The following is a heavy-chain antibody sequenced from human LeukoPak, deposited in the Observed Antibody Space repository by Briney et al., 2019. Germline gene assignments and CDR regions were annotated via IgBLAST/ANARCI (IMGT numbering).Heavy chain of an antibody. Sequence: GGSLRLSCAASEFTFSSYSMTWVRQAQGKGMGWVSSISGSSSYIFYADSGKGRLTILRENAKKSLYLQMNRLRADDTAAYYCARDYLYCGGYCFVDYWGQGALVTVSS. J-gene: IGHJ4*02. CDR2: ISGSSSYI. V-gene: IGHV3-21*01. D-gene: IGHD2-21*02. CDR3: ARDYLYCGGYCFVDY. CDR1: EFTFSSYS.